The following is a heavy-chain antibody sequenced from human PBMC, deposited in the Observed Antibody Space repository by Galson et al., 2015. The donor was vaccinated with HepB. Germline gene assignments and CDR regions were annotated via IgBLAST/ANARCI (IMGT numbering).Heavy chain of an antibody. V-gene: IGHV4-31*03. CDR3: ARWGCSGGSCYVSPGYFDY. D-gene: IGHD2-15*01. Sequence: LSLTCTVSGGSISSGGHYWSWIRQHPGKGLEWIGYIYYSGSTYYNPSLKSRVTISVDTSKNQFSLKLSSVTAADTAVYYCARWGCSGGSCYVSPGYFDYWGQGTLVTVSS. J-gene: IGHJ4*02. CDR1: GGSISSGGHY. CDR2: IYYSGST.